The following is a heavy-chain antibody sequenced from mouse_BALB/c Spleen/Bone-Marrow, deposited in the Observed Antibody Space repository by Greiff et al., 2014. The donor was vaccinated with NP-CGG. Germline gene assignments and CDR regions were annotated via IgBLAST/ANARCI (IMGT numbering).Heavy chain of an antibody. Sequence: VQLVESGAELVKPGASVKLSCKASGYTFTSYWMHWVKQRPGQGLEWIGEINPSNGRTNYNEKFKSKATLTVDKSSSTAYMQLSSLTSEGSAVYYCAIGLLGDYWGQGTSVTVSS. CDR1: GYTFTSYW. V-gene: IGHV1S81*02. CDR2: INPSNGRT. CDR3: AIGLLGDY. J-gene: IGHJ4*01. D-gene: IGHD2-10*01.